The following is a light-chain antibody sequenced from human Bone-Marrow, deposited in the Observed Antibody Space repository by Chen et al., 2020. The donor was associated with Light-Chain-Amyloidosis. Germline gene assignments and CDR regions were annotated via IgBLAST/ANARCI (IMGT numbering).Light chain of an antibody. Sequence: NFMLTQPHSVSESPGKTVIISCTRSSGSIATNYVQWYQQRPGSSPTTVIYEDDQRPSGVPDRVSGSIDRSSNAASLTISGLKTEDEADYYCQSYQGSSQGVFGGGTKLPVL. CDR1: SGSIATNY. CDR2: EDD. J-gene: IGLJ3*02. CDR3: QSYQGSSQGV. V-gene: IGLV6-57*01.